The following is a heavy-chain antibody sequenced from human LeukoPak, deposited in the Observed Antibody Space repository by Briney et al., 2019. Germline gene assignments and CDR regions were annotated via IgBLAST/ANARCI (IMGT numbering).Heavy chain of an antibody. CDR2: IIPIFGTA. CDR1: GGTFSSYA. V-gene: IGHV1-69*05. J-gene: IGHJ5*02. D-gene: IGHD1-26*01. Sequence: SVKVSCKASGGTFSSYAISWVRQAPGQGLEWMGRIIPIFGTANYAQKFQGRVTITTDESTSAAYMELSSLRSEDTAVYYCARDHPGRATAENWFDPWGQGTLVTVSS. CDR3: ARDHPGRATAENWFDP.